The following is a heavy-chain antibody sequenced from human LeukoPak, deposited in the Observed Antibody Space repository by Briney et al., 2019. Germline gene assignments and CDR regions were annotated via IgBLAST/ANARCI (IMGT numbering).Heavy chain of an antibody. Sequence: PGGPLRLSCAASGFTFSSYSMNWVRQAPGKGVEWVSSISSSSSDTYYAASVKVPFTISRYNAKNSLYLQMNSLRAEDTAVYYCARVIQTFYYDSSGYYSSASNDFWGQGTLVTVSS. CDR2: ISSSSSDT. CDR1: GFTFSSYS. V-gene: IGHV3-21*01. D-gene: IGHD3-22*01. CDR3: ARVIQTFYYDSSGYYSSASNDF. J-gene: IGHJ4*02.